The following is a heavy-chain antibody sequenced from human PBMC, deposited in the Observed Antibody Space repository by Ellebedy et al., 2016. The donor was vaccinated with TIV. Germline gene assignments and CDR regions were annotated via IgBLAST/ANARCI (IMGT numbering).Heavy chain of an antibody. CDR1: DFTFNNAW. D-gene: IGHD6-19*01. CDR2: IKSETDGGTT. V-gene: IGHV3-15*07. J-gene: IGHJ4*02. Sequence: GGSLRLSCAASDFTFNNAWMNWVRQAPGKGLEWVGRIKSETDGGTTDYAAPVKGRFTISRDDSKNTLYLQMNSLKTEDTAVYYCTTSSGWYKVFDYWGQGTLVTVSS. CDR3: TTSSGWYKVFDY.